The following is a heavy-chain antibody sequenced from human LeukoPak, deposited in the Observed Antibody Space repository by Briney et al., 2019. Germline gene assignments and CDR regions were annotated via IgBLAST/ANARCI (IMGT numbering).Heavy chain of an antibody. V-gene: IGHV3-23*01. J-gene: IGHJ4*02. CDR2: ISGGGPVT. D-gene: IGHD6-19*01. CDR3: ARRGSSGWYDY. CDR1: GFTFSSYA. Sequence: GGSLRISCAASGFTFSSYAMSWVRQAPGKGLECVSAISGGGPVTYYTDSVKGRFTISRDNSKNTLYLEMNSLRAEDTAVYYCARRGSSGWYDYWGQGTLVTVSS.